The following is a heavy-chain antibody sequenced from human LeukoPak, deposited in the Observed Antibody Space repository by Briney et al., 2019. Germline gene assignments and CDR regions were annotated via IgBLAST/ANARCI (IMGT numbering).Heavy chain of an antibody. J-gene: IGHJ4*02. Sequence: GGSLRLSCVASGFTFSSYAMSWVRQAPGGGLECVSAISGSGGSTYYIDSVKGRFTISRDNSKNTLYLQMNSLRAEDTAVYYCAKGIDFWSGSDYWGQGTLVTVSS. CDR1: GFTFSSYA. CDR2: ISGSGGST. CDR3: AKGIDFWSGSDY. D-gene: IGHD3-3*01. V-gene: IGHV3-23*01.